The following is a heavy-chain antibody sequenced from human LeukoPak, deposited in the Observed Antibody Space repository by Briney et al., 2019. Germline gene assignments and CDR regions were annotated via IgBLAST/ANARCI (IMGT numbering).Heavy chain of an antibody. CDR2: FDPEDGET. J-gene: IGHJ3*02. CDR1: GYTLTELS. D-gene: IGHD2-2*02. Sequence: ASVKFSCKVSGYTLTELSMHWVRQAPGKGLEWMGGFDPEDGETIYAQKFQGRVTMTEDTSTDTAYMELSSLRSEDTAVYYCATSGVPAAIHDAFDIWGQGTMVTVSS. CDR3: ATSGVPAAIHDAFDI. V-gene: IGHV1-24*01.